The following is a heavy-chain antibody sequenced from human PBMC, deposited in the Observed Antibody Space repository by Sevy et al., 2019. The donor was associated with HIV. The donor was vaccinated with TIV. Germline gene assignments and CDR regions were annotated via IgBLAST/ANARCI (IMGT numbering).Heavy chain of an antibody. J-gene: IGHJ6*02. CDR1: GFTFSSYA. Sequence: GGSLRLSCAASGFTFSSYAMSWVRQAPGKGLEWVSAISGSGGSTYYADSVKGRFTISRDNSKNTLYLQMNSLRAEDTGVYYCAKDPRLEREADYDFWGGYLDYYYYGMDVWGQGTTVTVSS. CDR2: ISGSGGST. D-gene: IGHD3-3*01. V-gene: IGHV3-23*01. CDR3: AKDPRLEREADYDFWGGYLDYYYYGMDV.